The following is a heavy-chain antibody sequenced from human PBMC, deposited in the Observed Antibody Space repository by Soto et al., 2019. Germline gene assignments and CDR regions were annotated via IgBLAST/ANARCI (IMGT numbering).Heavy chain of an antibody. J-gene: IGHJ3*02. CDR2: FSGSGGST. CDR1: GFTFSSYA. V-gene: IGHV3-23*01. Sequence: GESLKISCAASGFTFSSYAMSWVRQAPGKGLEWVSAFSGSGGSTYYPDPVKGRFTISRDNSKNTLYLQMNSLRAEDTAVDYCAKGFVGDPGVAIAFDIWGQGTMVTVSS. D-gene: IGHD2-15*01. CDR3: AKGFVGDPGVAIAFDI.